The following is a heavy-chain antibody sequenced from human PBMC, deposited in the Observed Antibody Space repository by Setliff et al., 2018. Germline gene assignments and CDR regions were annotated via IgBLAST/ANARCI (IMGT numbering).Heavy chain of an antibody. CDR3: AKDPNGDFFGAFDT. CDR2: IKQDGSES. D-gene: IGHD4-17*01. Sequence: GGSLRLSCAVSGFTFSNYWMTWVRQAPGKGLEWVANIKQDGSESYYADSVKGRFTISRDNSKNTLYLQMNGLRAEDSALYYCAKDPNGDFFGAFDTWGQGALVTVSS. J-gene: IGHJ5*02. CDR1: GFTFSNYW. V-gene: IGHV3-7*03.